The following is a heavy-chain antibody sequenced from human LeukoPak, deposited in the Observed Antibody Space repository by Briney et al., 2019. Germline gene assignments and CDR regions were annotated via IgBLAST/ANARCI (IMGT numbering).Heavy chain of an antibody. Sequence: AETLSLTCTVSGDSIRSYYWSWIRQPPGKGLEWIGNIHYSGSTKYNPSLKSRVTISVDTSKNQFSLRVTSLTAADTAVFYCARLGALHDAFDVWGQGTLVTVSS. CDR1: GDSIRSYY. CDR3: ARLGALHDAFDV. V-gene: IGHV4-59*12. CDR2: IHYSGST. J-gene: IGHJ3*01. D-gene: IGHD3-16*01.